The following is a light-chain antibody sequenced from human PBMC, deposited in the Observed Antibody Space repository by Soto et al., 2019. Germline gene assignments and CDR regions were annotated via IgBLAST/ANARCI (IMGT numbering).Light chain of an antibody. J-gene: IGKJ4*01. CDR2: GAS. CDR1: QSVRSN. CDR3: QQYNNWPLT. Sequence: ETVMTQSPASLSMSPGEGVTLSCRAGQSVRSNLAWYQQRPGQAPRLLIYGASTRAADIPARSSGSGSGAEFTLTISSLQSEDFAFYYCQQYNNWPLTFGGGTKV. V-gene: IGKV3-15*01.